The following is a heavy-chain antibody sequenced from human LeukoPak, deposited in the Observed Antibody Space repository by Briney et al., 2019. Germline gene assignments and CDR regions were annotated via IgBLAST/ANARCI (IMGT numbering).Heavy chain of an antibody. CDR1: GFTFSSYA. V-gene: IGHV3-30-3*01. D-gene: IGHD3-22*01. Sequence: GGSLRLSCAASGFTFSSYAMHWVCQAPGKGLEWVAVISYDGSNKYYADSVKGRFTISRDNSKNTLYLQMNSLRAEDTAVYYCAREPYYYDSSGYYRHYYYGMDVWGQGTTVTVSS. CDR3: AREPYYYDSSGYYRHYYYGMDV. J-gene: IGHJ6*02. CDR2: ISYDGSNK.